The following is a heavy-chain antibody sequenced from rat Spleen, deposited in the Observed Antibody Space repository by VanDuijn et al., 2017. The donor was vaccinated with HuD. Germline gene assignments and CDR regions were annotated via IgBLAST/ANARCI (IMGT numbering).Heavy chain of an antibody. V-gene: IGHV3-1*01. CDR1: GYSITSNY. CDR2: INYSGTT. D-gene: IGHD1-2*01. Sequence: EVQLQESGPGLVKPSQSLSLTCSVTGYSITSNYWGWIRKFPGNKMEWMGYINYSGTTSNNPSLKSRISITGDSSKNQFFLQLNSVTTEDTAREYWARASSYMGYVMDAWGQGASVTVSS. J-gene: IGHJ4*01. CDR3: ARASSYMGYVMDA.